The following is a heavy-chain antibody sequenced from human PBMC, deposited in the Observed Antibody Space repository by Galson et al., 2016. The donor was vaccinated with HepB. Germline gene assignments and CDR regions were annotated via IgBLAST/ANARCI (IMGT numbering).Heavy chain of an antibody. CDR2: ISTYNDKT. CDR3: ARAFQYCSSNSCPVGY. D-gene: IGHD2-2*01. Sequence: SCKASGYTFTSYGISWVRQAPGQGLEWMGWISTYNDKTNYAQKLQDRFTMTTDTSTTTAYMELRSLRSDDTAVYYCARAFQYCSSNSCPVGYWGQGTLVTVSS. V-gene: IGHV1-18*01. CDR1: GYTFTSYG. J-gene: IGHJ4*02.